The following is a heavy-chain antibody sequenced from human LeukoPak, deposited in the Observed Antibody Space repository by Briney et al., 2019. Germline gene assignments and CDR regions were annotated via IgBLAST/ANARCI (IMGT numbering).Heavy chain of an antibody. CDR3: AVTYYYDSSGPPTLDY. CDR2: IYYSDIT. Sequence: PSETLSLTCTVSGGSISSGGYNWIWIRQHPGKGLEWIGYIYYSDITYYNPTLKSLVTISVDTSKNQCSLKLSSVTAADTAVYYCAVTYYYDSSGPPTLDYWGQGTLVTVSS. D-gene: IGHD3-22*01. CDR1: GGSISSGGYN. V-gene: IGHV4-31*01. J-gene: IGHJ4*02.